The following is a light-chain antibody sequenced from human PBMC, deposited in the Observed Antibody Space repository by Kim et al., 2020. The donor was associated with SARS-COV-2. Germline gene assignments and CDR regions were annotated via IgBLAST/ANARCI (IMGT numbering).Light chain of an antibody. J-gene: IGKJ1*01. CDR2: GAS. CDR1: QSVSSN. CDR3: QQYNNLVG. Sequence: EIVMTQSPATLSVSPGERATLSCRASQSVSSNLAWYQQKPGQAPRLLIYGASTRATGIPARFSGSGSGTEFTLTISSLQSEDFAVYYCQQYNNLVGFGQGHKVDI. V-gene: IGKV3-15*01.